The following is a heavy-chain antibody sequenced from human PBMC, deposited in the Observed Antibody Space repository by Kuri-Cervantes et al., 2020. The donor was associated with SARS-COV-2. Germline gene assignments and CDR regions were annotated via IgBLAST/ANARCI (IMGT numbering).Heavy chain of an antibody. D-gene: IGHD3-10*01. J-gene: IGHJ5*02. CDR3: ARVPYRGARYNWFDP. CDR1: GGSISSYY. CDR2: IYYSGST. Sequence: SETLSLTCTVSGGSISSYYWSWIRQPPGKGLEWIGYIYYSGSTNYNPSLKSRVTISVDTSKNQFSLKLSSVTAADTAVYYCARVPYRGARYNWFDPWGQGTVVTVSS. V-gene: IGHV4-59*01.